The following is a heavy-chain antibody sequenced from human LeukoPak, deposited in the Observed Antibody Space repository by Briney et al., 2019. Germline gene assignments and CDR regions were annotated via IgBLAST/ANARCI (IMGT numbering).Heavy chain of an antibody. Sequence: GGSLRLSCAASGFTFSSYSMNWVRQAPGKGLEWVSYISSSSSTIYYADSVKGRFTISRDNAKNSLHLQMNSLRAEDTAVYYCARDLGKSGWSTFDYWGQGTLVTVSS. V-gene: IGHV3-48*01. CDR1: GFTFSSYS. D-gene: IGHD6-19*01. J-gene: IGHJ4*02. CDR3: ARDLGKSGWSTFDY. CDR2: ISSSSSTI.